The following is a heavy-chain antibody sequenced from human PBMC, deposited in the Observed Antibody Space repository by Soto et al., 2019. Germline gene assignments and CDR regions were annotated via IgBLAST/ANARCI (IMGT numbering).Heavy chain of an antibody. V-gene: IGHV4-61*01. D-gene: IGHD6-13*01. J-gene: IGHJ6*02. CDR2: IYYSGST. CDR1: GDSVSRGSHS. Sequence: SSETLSLTCSVAGDSVSRGSHSWTWTRQPPGKGLEFIGYIYYSGSTNYNPSLKSRVTISVDTSKNQFSLKLSSVTAADTAVYYCARDSRIAAAGTGGYYGMDVWGQGTTVTVSS. CDR3: ARDSRIAAAGTGGYYGMDV.